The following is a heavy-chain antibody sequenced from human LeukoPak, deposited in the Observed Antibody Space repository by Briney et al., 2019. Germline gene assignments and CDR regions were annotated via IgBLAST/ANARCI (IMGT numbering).Heavy chain of an antibody. CDR3: ARGDSGYDYGFDN. D-gene: IGHD5-12*01. Sequence: ASVKVSCKASGGTFSSHAISWVRQAPGQGLEWVGGIIPIFGTTNYAQKFQGRVTITTDESTCTGYMELRSLRSDDTAVYYCARGDSGYDYGFDNWGQGTLVTVSS. J-gene: IGHJ4*02. V-gene: IGHV1-69*05. CDR2: IIPIFGTT. CDR1: GGTFSSHA.